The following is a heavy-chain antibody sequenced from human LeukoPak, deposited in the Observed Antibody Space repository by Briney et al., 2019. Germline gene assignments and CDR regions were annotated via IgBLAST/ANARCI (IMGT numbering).Heavy chain of an antibody. J-gene: IGHJ4*01. V-gene: IGHV3-23*01. CDR2: ISGSGGST. Sequence: GSLRLSCAASGFTFSSYAMSWVRQAPGKGLEWVSAISGSGGSTYYADSVEGRFTISRDNSKNTLYLQMNSLRAEDTAVYYCAKPPVLRFLEWFTYVDYWGQGTLVTVSS. D-gene: IGHD3-3*01. CDR3: AKPPVLRFLEWFTYVDY. CDR1: GFTFSSYA.